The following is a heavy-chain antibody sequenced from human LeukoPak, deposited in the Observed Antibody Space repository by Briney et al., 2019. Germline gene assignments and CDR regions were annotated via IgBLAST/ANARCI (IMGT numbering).Heavy chain of an antibody. V-gene: IGHV4-34*01. CDR1: GGSFSGYY. D-gene: IGHD6-19*01. J-gene: IGHJ4*02. Sequence: SETLSLTCAVYGGSFSGYYWSWIRQPPGKGLEWIGEINHSGSTNYNPSLKSRVTISVDTSKNQFSLRLSSVTAANTAVYYCARSYSSGWLGFDYWGQGTLVTVSS. CDR3: ARSYSSGWLGFDY. CDR2: INHSGST.